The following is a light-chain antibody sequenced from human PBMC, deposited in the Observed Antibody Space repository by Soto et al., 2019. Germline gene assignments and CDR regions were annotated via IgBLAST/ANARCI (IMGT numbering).Light chain of an antibody. CDR1: QSVSNN. J-gene: IGKJ1*01. CDR2: GSS. V-gene: IGKV3-15*01. CDR3: QHYNNWPPWT. Sequence: EIALTRSPGTPSLSPAEISTPSCRSSQSVSNNYLAWYQQKPGQAPRLLIYGSSSRASGIPARFSGSGSGTEFALTISGLQSEDVAVYYCQHYNNWPPWTFGQGTKVDI.